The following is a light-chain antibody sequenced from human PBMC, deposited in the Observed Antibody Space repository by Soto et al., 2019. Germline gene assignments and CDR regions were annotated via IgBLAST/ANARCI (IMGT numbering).Light chain of an antibody. CDR1: QNIRSD. Sequence: IQMTQSPSSLSASVGDRVTITCRASQNIRSDLNWYQQKPGKAPNLLISGASRLQSGVPSRFSGSGSRADFTLTISSLQPEDFATYYCQQSYTIPVTFGGGTKVEI. V-gene: IGKV1-39*01. CDR2: GAS. J-gene: IGKJ4*01. CDR3: QQSYTIPVT.